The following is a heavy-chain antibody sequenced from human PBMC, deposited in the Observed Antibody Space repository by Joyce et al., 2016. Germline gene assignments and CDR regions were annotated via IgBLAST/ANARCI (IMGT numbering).Heavy chain of an antibody. CDR1: GGTFSNNA. Sequence: QVHLVQSGAEVKKPGSSVRVSCKSSGGTFSNNAIAWMRQAPGQGREWMGGVFPMFGTANYAQNFQGRVTITADESSTTAYMEVSSLRSEDTAVYYCARVTASPGTYYFDYMDVWGQGTTVTVSS. CDR3: ARVTASPGTYYFDYMDV. D-gene: IGHD6-13*01. V-gene: IGHV1-69*01. CDR2: VFPMFGTA. J-gene: IGHJ6*03.